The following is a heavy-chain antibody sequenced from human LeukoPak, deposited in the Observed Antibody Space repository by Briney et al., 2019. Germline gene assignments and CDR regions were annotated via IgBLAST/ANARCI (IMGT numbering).Heavy chain of an antibody. J-gene: IGHJ6*02. CDR2: IRSKANSYAT. Sequence: GGSLRLSCAASGFTFSGSAMHWVRQASGKGLEWVGRIRSKANSYATAYAASVKGRFTISRDDSKNTAYLQMNSLKTEDTAVYYCTREDCGGDCYYYYYYGMDVWGQGTTVTVSS. CDR1: GFTFSGSA. CDR3: TREDCGGDCYYYYYYGMDV. D-gene: IGHD2-21*02. V-gene: IGHV3-73*01.